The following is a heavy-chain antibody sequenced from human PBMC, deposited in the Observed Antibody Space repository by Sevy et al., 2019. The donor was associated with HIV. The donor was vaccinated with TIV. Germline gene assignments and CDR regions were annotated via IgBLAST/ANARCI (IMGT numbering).Heavy chain of an antibody. V-gene: IGHV3-21*01. CDR1: GFTFSSYS. CDR2: ISGSSSYI. D-gene: IGHD6-13*01. Sequence: GGSLRLSCAASGFTFSSYSLCWVRQAPGKGLEWVSSISGSSSYIYHTDSVKGRFTISRDNAKNSLDLQMNSLRAEDTAVYYCTRHVDVTSSWYQTYSFYYMDVWGKGTTVTVSS. CDR3: TRHVDVTSSWYQTYSFYYMDV. J-gene: IGHJ6*03.